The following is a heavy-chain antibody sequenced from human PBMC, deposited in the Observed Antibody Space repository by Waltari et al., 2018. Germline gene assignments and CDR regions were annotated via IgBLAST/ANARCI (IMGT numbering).Heavy chain of an antibody. CDR2: IWYDGSNK. D-gene: IGHD6-19*01. CDR1: GFTFSSSG. CDR3: ARAVAGTVFDY. J-gene: IGHJ4*02. Sequence: QVQLVESGGGVVQPGRSLSLSCAASGFTFSSSGMHWVRQAPGKGLEWVAVIWYDGSNKQYVDSVKGRFTISRDKSNNTLYLQMNSLRAEDTAVYYCARAVAGTVFDYWGQGTLVTVSS. V-gene: IGHV3-33*01.